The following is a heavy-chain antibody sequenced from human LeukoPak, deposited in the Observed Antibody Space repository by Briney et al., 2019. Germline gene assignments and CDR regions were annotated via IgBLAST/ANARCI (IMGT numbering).Heavy chain of an antibody. CDR1: GYTFTGYY. V-gene: IGHV1-2*04. CDR3: ARAIAVAGGSPDAFDI. Sequence: ASVKVSCKASGYTFTGYYMHWVRQAPGQGLEWMGWINPNSGGTNYAQKFQGWVTMTRDTSISTAYMELSRLRSDDTAVYYCARAIAVAGGSPDAFDIWGQGTMVTVSS. D-gene: IGHD6-19*01. J-gene: IGHJ3*02. CDR2: INPNSGGT.